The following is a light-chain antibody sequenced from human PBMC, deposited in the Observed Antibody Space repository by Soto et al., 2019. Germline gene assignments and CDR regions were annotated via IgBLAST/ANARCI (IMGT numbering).Light chain of an antibody. V-gene: IGKV3-20*01. Sequence: EVVLTKSPGTLSLSPGERATLSCRASQSVAANYLAWYQQKRGQAPRLLIYGASSRATGIPDRFSGSGSGTDFTLTISRLEPEDFSIYYCHQYRTAPLTFGPGTKVDIK. CDR3: HQYRTAPLT. CDR2: GAS. J-gene: IGKJ3*01. CDR1: QSVAANY.